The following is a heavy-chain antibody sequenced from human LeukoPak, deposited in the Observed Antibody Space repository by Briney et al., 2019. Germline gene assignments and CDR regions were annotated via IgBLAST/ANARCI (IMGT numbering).Heavy chain of an antibody. CDR1: GGSLSSGSYY. CDR2: IYTSGST. J-gene: IGHJ4*02. V-gene: IGHV4-61*02. CDR3: ARVRRITIFGVVIRDYFDY. Sequence: SQTLSLTCTVSGGSLSSGSYYWRWVRQPAGKGLEWLGRIYTSGSTTYNPSLKSRVTISVDTSQNQFSLKLSSVTAADTAVYYCARVRRITIFGVVIRDYFDYWGQGTLVTVSS. D-gene: IGHD3-3*01.